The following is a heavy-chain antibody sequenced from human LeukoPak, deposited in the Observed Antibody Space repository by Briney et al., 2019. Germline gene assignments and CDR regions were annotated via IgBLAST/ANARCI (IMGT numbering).Heavy chain of an antibody. D-gene: IGHD4-17*01. CDR1: GFTFSSSA. CDR3: ARDIRGYGDHTAGY. J-gene: IGHJ4*02. Sequence: PGGSLRLSCAASGFTFSSSAMSWVRQVPGKGLEWVSGISASGGSTNYADSVRGRFTISRDNSKNTLYLQMNSLRAEDTAVYYCARDIRGYGDHTAGYWGQGTLVTVSS. V-gene: IGHV3-23*01. CDR2: ISASGGST.